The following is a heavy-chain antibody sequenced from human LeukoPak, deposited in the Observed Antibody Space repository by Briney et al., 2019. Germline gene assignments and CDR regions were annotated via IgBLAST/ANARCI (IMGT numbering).Heavy chain of an antibody. D-gene: IGHD5-12*01. CDR1: GYTFTGYY. Sequence: GASVKVSCKASGYTFTGYYMHWVRQAPGQGLEWMGWINPNSGGTNYAQNFQGRVTMTKDTSITTAYMELSRLRSDDTAMYYCAKTSGYFPLYSFDYWGQGTLVTVSS. V-gene: IGHV1-2*02. CDR3: AKTSGYFPLYSFDY. CDR2: INPNSGGT. J-gene: IGHJ4*02.